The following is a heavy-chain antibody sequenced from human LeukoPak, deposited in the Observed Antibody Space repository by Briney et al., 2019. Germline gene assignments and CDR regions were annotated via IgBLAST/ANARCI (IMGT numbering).Heavy chain of an antibody. Sequence: SETLSLTCAVYGGSFSGYYWSWIRQPPGRGLEWNGEINHSGSTNYNPSLKSRGTISVDTSKNQFSLKLSSVTAADTAVYYCARGLGGSYYYYYYYMDVWGKGTTVSISS. CDR3: ARGLGGSYYYYYYYMDV. D-gene: IGHD1-26*01. CDR2: INHSGST. V-gene: IGHV4-34*01. J-gene: IGHJ6*03. CDR1: GGSFSGYY.